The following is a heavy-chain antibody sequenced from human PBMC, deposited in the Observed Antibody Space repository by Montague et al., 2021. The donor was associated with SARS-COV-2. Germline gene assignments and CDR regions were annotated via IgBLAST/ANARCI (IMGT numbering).Heavy chain of an antibody. Sequence: SLRLSCAASGFTFSSYAMHWDRQAPGKGLEWVALISYDGSNKYYADSVKGRFTISRGNSKNTLYLQMNSLRAEDTAVYYCARDSGSSFDPWGQGTLVTVSS. J-gene: IGHJ5*02. D-gene: IGHD1-26*01. CDR3: ARDSGSSFDP. CDR2: ISYDGSNK. V-gene: IGHV3-30*04. CDR1: GFTFSSYA.